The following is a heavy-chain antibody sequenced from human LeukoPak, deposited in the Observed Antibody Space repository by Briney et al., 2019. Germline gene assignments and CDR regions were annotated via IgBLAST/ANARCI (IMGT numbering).Heavy chain of an antibody. CDR1: GGSISSYY. CDR2: IYTSGST. V-gene: IGHV4-4*07. D-gene: IGHD3-3*01. Sequence: SETLSLSCTVSGGSISSYYWSWIRQPAGKGLEWIGRIYTSGSTNYNPSLKSRVTMSVDTSKNQFSLKLSSVTAADTAVYYCARATYYDFWSGYYYMDVWGKGTTVNVSS. CDR3: ARATYYDFWSGYYYMDV. J-gene: IGHJ6*03.